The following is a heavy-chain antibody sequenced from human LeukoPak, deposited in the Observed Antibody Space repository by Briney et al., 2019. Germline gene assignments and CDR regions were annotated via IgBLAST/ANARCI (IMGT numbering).Heavy chain of an antibody. CDR3: ARGGGLDV. V-gene: IGHV3-7*03. D-gene: IGHD3-16*01. Sequence: GGSLRLSCAASGFTFSSYWMNWARQAPGKGLEWVASINHNGNVNYYVDSVKGRVTISRDNAKNSLYLQMSNLRAEDTAVYFCARGGGLDVWGQGATVTVSS. J-gene: IGHJ6*02. CDR1: GFTFSSYW. CDR2: INHNGNVN.